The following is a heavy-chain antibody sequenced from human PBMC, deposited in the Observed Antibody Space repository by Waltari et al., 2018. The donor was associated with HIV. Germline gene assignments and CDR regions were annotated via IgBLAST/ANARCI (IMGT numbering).Heavy chain of an antibody. CDR1: AFTLSGHW. J-gene: IGHJ3*01. CDR2: IKNDGSVT. V-gene: IGHV3-74*01. Sequence: EEQLVESGGGLVQPGGSLRLSCEASAFTLSGHWMPWLRQAPGKGPVWVSKIKNDGSVTVYADSAKGRFTISRDNAKNTLFLQMNRLRAEDTAVYYCARGGRTAFDLWGQGTVVTVSS. CDR3: ARGGRTAFDL.